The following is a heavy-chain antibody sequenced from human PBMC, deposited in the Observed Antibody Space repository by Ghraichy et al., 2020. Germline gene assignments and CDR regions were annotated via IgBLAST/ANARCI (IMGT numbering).Heavy chain of an antibody. D-gene: IGHD6-19*01. CDR2: IDTVGTTI. Sequence: GGSLRLSCVASGFTFSDYYMSWVRQAPGKGLEWLSYIDTVGTTIYYADSVKGRFIISRDNAKNSLYLQVNTLRAEDTALYYCARDYSGGRKNLIDSWGQGTLVTVSS. V-gene: IGHV3-11*01. CDR3: ARDYSGGRKNLIDS. J-gene: IGHJ4*02. CDR1: GFTFSDYY.